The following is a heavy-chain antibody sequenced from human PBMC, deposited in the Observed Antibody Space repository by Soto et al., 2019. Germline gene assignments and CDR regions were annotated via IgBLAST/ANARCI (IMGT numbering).Heavy chain of an antibody. V-gene: IGHV3-9*01. CDR3: AKDMGEAAAGIGGGFDY. CDR1: GLTFDNSA. CDR2: ISWNSGSI. J-gene: IGHJ4*02. D-gene: IGHD1-26*01. Sequence: PAGSTKLASAASGLTFDNSAMHWVRQAPGKGLEWVSGISWNSGSIGYADSVRGRFTISRDNAKNSLYLQMNSLRAEDTALYYCAKDMGEAAAGIGGGFDYWGQGTLVTVSS.